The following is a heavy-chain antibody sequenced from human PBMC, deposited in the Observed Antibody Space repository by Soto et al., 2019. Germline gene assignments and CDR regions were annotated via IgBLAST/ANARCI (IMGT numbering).Heavy chain of an antibody. CDR1: GYTFTSYG. V-gene: IGHV1-18*04. J-gene: IGHJ3*02. D-gene: IGHD6-13*01. CDR2: ISAYNGDT. CDR3: ATDLSWAGAYAFDI. Sequence: AASVKVSCKASGYTFTSYGISWVRQAPGQGLEWMGWISAYNGDTNYAQKLQGRVTMTTDTSTSTAYMEPRSLRSDDTAVYYCATDLSWAGAYAFDIWGQGTMVTVSS.